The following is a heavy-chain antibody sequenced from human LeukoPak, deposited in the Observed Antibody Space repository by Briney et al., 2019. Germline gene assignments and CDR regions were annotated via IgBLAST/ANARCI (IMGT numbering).Heavy chain of an antibody. D-gene: IGHD3-22*01. Sequence: HPGGSLRLSCTASGFTFGDYAMSWVRQAPGKGLEWVGFIRSKAYGGTTEYAASVKGRFTISRDDSKSIAYLQMNSLKTEDTAVYYCTRGSNYYDSSGYLGYWGQGTLVTVSS. CDR3: TRGSNYYDSSGYLGY. CDR2: IRSKAYGGTT. V-gene: IGHV3-49*04. J-gene: IGHJ4*02. CDR1: GFTFGDYA.